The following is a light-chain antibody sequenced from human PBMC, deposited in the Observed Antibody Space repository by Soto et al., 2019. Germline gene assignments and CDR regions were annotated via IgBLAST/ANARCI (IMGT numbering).Light chain of an antibody. Sequence: DIQMTQSPSSASASVGDRVTITCRASQSISSWLAWYQQKPGTVPKLLIYAASSLQSGVPSRFSGSGAGTEFTLTVTSLQPEDFGTYYCQQGDSFPITFGQGTRLEIK. J-gene: IGKJ5*01. V-gene: IGKV1-12*01. CDR1: QSISSW. CDR3: QQGDSFPIT. CDR2: AAS.